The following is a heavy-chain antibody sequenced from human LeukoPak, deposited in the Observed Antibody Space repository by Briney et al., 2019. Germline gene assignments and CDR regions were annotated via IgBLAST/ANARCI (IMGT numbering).Heavy chain of an antibody. J-gene: IGHJ6*04. CDR2: IKSKTDGGTT. V-gene: IGHV3-15*01. Sequence: GGSLRLSCAASGFTFSNAWMSWVRQAPGKGLEWVGRIKSKTDGGTTDYAAPVKGRFTISRDDSKHTLYLQMNSLKTEDTAVYYCTTASIVVAYYYYYYGMDVWGKGTTVTVSS. CDR1: GFTFSNAW. D-gene: IGHD3-22*01. CDR3: TTASIVVAYYYYYYGMDV.